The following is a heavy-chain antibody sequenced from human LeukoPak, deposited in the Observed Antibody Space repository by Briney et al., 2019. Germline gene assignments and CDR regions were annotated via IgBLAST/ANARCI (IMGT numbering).Heavy chain of an antibody. Sequence: PSETLSLTCTVSGGSISSSSYYWGWIRQPPVKGLEWIGSIYYSGSTYYNPSLKSRVTISVDTSKNQFSLKLSSVTAADTAVYYCARAAAAAGTDYYYYMDVWGKGTTVTVSS. J-gene: IGHJ6*03. CDR1: GGSISSSSYY. D-gene: IGHD6-13*01. CDR2: IYYSGST. V-gene: IGHV4-39*07. CDR3: ARAAAAAGTDYYYYMDV.